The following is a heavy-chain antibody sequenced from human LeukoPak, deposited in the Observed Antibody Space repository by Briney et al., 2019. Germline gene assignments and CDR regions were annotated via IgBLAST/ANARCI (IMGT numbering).Heavy chain of an antibody. D-gene: IGHD3-9*01. CDR3: AKDLEGKYYDILTGLDY. J-gene: IGHJ4*02. CDR2: ISWNSGSI. Sequence: LSGGSLRLSCAASGFTFDDYAMHWVRQAPGKGLEWVSGISWNSGSIGYADSVKGRFTISRDNAKNSLYLQMNSLRAEDTALYYCAKDLEGKYYDILTGLDYWGQGTLVTVSS. V-gene: IGHV3-9*01. CDR1: GFTFDDYA.